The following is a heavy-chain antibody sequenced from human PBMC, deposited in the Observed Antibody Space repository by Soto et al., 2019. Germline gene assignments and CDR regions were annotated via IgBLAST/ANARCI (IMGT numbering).Heavy chain of an antibody. Sequence: ASVKVSCKASGYTFTSYGISWVRQAPGQGLEWMGWISAYNGNTNYVQKLQGRVTMTTDTSTSTAYMELRSLRSDDTAVYYCARTYCSGGSCYPYYFDYWGQGTLVTVSS. D-gene: IGHD2-15*01. J-gene: IGHJ4*02. CDR3: ARTYCSGGSCYPYYFDY. CDR2: ISAYNGNT. V-gene: IGHV1-18*01. CDR1: GYTFTSYG.